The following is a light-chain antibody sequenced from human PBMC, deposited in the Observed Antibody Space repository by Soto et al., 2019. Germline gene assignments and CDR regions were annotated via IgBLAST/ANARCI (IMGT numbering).Light chain of an antibody. J-gene: IGKJ2*01. CDR2: GAS. CDR3: QQYGDSRT. Sequence: EIALTQSPGTLSLSPGERATLSCRASQSVSSTYLAWYQQKPGQAPRLLIYGASSSATGIPDRFSGSASGTDFTLTSNRLEPEEFAIYYRQQYGDSRTFGQGTKLEIK. V-gene: IGKV3-20*01. CDR1: QSVSSTY.